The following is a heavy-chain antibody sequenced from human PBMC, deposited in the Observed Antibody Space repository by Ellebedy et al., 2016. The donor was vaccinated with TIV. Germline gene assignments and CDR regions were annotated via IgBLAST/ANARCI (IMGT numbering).Heavy chain of an antibody. D-gene: IGHD2-15*01. CDR1: GFTFSNYG. V-gene: IGHV3-30*02. Sequence: GESLKISCAASGFTFSNYGMHWVRQAPGKGLEWVSYIRYDGSHKEYRDSVEGRLTVSRDNSRNMVHLQMSSLRLEDTAIYYCAKERADCRGGGCYSNFFDSWGQGTLVTVSS. CDR2: IRYDGSHK. CDR3: AKERADCRGGGCYSNFFDS. J-gene: IGHJ5*01.